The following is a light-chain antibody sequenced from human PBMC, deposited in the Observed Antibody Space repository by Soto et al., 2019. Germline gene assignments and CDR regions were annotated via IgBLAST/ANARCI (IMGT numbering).Light chain of an antibody. CDR2: GAS. J-gene: IGKJ1*01. CDR1: QSVSSN. CDR3: KQYNNWWT. V-gene: IGKV3-15*01. Sequence: EIVMTQSPATLSLSPGESATLSCRASQSVSSNLAWYQQKHGQAPRLLIYGASTRATGIQARFSGSWSGTEFTITIRSLQSEDSAVYYCKQYNNWWTCGQGTKVDIK.